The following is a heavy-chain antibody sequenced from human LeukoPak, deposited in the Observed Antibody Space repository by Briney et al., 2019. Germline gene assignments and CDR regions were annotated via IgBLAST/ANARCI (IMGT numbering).Heavy chain of an antibody. J-gene: IGHJ4*02. Sequence: GSLRLSCAVSGFTFSDYAMTWVRQAAGKGLEWVLSISRSGDRTYYADSVKGRFTISRDNSKNTLYLQMNSLRAEDTAVYYCAKCPRSSYYDILTGYYAAFDYWGQGTLVTVSS. D-gene: IGHD3-9*01. CDR3: AKCPRSSYYDILTGYYAAFDY. V-gene: IGHV3-23*01. CDR2: ISRSGDRT. CDR1: GFTFSDYA.